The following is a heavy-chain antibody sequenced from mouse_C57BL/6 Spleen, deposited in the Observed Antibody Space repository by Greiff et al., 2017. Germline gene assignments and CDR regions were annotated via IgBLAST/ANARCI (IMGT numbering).Heavy chain of an antibody. CDR2: ISSGGDYI. Sequence: EVKLVESGEGLVKPGGSLKLSCAASGFTFSSYAMSWVRQTPEKRLEWVAYISSGGDYIYYADTVKGRFTISRDNARNTLYLQMSSLKSEDTAMYYCTRYDYDGDYYAMDYWGQGTSVTVSS. J-gene: IGHJ4*01. V-gene: IGHV5-9-1*02. CDR1: GFTFSSYA. CDR3: TRYDYDGDYYAMDY. D-gene: IGHD2-4*01.